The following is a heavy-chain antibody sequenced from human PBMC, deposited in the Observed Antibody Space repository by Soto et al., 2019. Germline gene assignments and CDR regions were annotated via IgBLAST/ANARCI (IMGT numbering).Heavy chain of an antibody. D-gene: IGHD6-19*01. CDR2: ISAYNGNT. CDR3: ARRAPVAEELEV. CDR1: CYTFTSYG. V-gene: IGHV1-18*04. Sequence: QVQLVQSGAAVKNPGASVKVSCKASCYTFTSYGISWVRQAPGQGLEWMGWISAYNGNTNYAQKLQGRVTMTTDTSTSTAYMELRSLRSDDKAVDYCARRAPVAEELEVWVQGTTVTVSS. J-gene: IGHJ6*02.